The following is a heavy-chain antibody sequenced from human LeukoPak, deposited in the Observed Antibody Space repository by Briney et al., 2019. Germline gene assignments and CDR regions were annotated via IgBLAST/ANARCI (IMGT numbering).Heavy chain of an antibody. Sequence: GGSLRLSCAASGITFSSYSMNWVRHAPGKGLEWVSYISSSSFTIYYADSVKGRFTISRDNAKNSLYLQMNSLRDEDTAVYYCVRDRSSSWYLDYWGQGTLVTVSS. CDR3: VRDRSSSWYLDY. D-gene: IGHD6-13*01. V-gene: IGHV3-48*02. CDR1: GITFSSYS. CDR2: ISSSSFTI. J-gene: IGHJ4*02.